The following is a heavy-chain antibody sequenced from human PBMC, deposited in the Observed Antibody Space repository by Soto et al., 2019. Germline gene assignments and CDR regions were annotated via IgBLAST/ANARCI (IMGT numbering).Heavy chain of an antibody. J-gene: IGHJ4*02. CDR2: IYSGSTI. D-gene: IGHD6-13*01. CDR1: GFTVSSNY. V-gene: IGHV3-66*01. Sequence: GGSLRLSCAASGFTVSSNYMSWVRQAPGKGLEWVSVIYSGSTIYYADFVKGRFTISRDNAKNSLYLQMNSLRAEDTAMYYCARGFSYSSSWFAFDYWGQGTLVTVSS. CDR3: ARGFSYSSSWFAFDY.